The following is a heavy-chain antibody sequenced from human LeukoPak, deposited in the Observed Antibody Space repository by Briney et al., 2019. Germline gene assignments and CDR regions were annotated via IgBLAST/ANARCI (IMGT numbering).Heavy chain of an antibody. J-gene: IGHJ5*02. CDR3: ARDGIAGYNWFDP. CDR2: ISYDGSNK. D-gene: IGHD6-13*01. V-gene: IGHV3-30-3*01. CDR1: GFTFSSYA. Sequence: GGSLRLSCAASGFTFSSYAMHWVRQAPGKGLEWVAVISYDGSNKYYADSVKGRFTISRDNSKSTLHLQMNSLRAEDTAVYYCARDGIAGYNWFDPWGQGTLVTVSS.